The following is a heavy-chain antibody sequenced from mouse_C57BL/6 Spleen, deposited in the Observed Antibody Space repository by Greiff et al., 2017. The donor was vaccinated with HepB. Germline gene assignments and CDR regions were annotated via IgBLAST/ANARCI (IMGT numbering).Heavy chain of an antibody. CDR3: ARGTTVVPYAMDY. D-gene: IGHD1-1*01. CDR1: GYTFTDYY. Sequence: VQLQQSGPEPVKPGASVKISCKASGYTFTDYYMNWVKQSHGKSLEWIGDINPNNGGTSYNQKFKGKATLTVDKSSSTAYMELRSLTSEDSAVYYCARGTTVVPYAMDYWGQGTSVTVSS. CDR2: INPNNGGT. J-gene: IGHJ4*01. V-gene: IGHV1-26*01.